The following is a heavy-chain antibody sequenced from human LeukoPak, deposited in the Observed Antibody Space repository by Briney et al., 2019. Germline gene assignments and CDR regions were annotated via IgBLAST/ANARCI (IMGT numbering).Heavy chain of an antibody. Sequence: RSGGSLRLSCAASGFTFDDYAMHWVRQAPGKGLEWVSLISWDGGSTYYADSVKGRFTISRDDRKNSLYLQMNSLRAEDPALYYCAKDGGSYYSYMDVWGKGTTVTVSS. V-gene: IGHV3-43D*03. CDR3: AKDGGSYYSYMDV. D-gene: IGHD1-26*01. CDR2: ISWDGGST. CDR1: GFTFDDYA. J-gene: IGHJ6*03.